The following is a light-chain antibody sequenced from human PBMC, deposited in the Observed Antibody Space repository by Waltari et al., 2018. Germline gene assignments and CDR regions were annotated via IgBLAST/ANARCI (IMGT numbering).Light chain of an antibody. V-gene: IGLV3-25*03. Sequence: SDELTQPPSVSVSPGQTARITCSGAILSKEYAYWHQHKPGQAPVLVIYKDSERPSGIPDRFSGSSSGTTVTLTISAVQAEDEAAYYCQSTDASETFVFGTGTTVTVL. CDR2: KDS. CDR1: ILSKEY. J-gene: IGLJ1*01. CDR3: QSTDASETFV.